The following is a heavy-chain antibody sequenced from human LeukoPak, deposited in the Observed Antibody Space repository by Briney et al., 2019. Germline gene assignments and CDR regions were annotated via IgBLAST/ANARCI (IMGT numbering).Heavy chain of an antibody. CDR3: ARTVYSNYMYYIDY. D-gene: IGHD4-11*01. J-gene: IGHJ4*02. CDR2: IRSNSSAI. Sequence: GGSLRLSCAASGFTFSSYWMNWARQAPGKGLEWVSYIRSNSSAIYYADSVEGRFTIFRDNAKSSLFLQMNSLRAEDTAVYYCARTVYSNYMYYIDYWGQGTLVAVSS. CDR1: GFTFSSYW. V-gene: IGHV3-48*01.